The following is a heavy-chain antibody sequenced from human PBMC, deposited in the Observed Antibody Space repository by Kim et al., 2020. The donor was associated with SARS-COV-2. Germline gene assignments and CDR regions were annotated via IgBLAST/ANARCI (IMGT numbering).Heavy chain of an antibody. Sequence: GGSLRLSCAGSGFTVSSNHLIWVRQAPGKGLECVAVIYRGGNTDYADPVQGRFTISRDASKNTLYLQMNSLSAEDTALYFCARGAPTWVGEQSYFDCWG. D-gene: IGHD3-10*01. CDR3: ARGAPTWVGEQSYFDC. V-gene: IGHV3-66*01. CDR1: GFTVSSNH. J-gene: IGHJ4*01. CDR2: IYRGGNT.